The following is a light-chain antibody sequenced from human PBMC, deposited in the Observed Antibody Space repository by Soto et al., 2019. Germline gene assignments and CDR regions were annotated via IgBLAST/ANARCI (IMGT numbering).Light chain of an antibody. J-gene: IGKJ1*01. V-gene: IGKV3-15*01. CDR1: QSVSSN. Sequence: EIVMTQCPASLSVSPGERATLSCRASQSVSSNLAWYQQKPGQAPRLLIHGASARATGIPDRFSGSGSGTEFTLTISSLQSEDVAVYYCQQYNNWMWTFGQGTKV. CDR2: GAS. CDR3: QQYNNWMWT.